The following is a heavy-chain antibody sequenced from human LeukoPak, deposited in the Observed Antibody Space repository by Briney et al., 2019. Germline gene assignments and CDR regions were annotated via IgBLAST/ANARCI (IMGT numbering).Heavy chain of an antibody. CDR2: IYPSDSDT. J-gene: IGHJ4*02. CDR1: GYSFTSYW. Sequence: GESLQTSCKASGYSFTSYWIGWVRQMPGKGLEWMGIIYPSDSDTRYSPSFQGQVTISADKSITTAYLQWSSLKASDTAMYYCARQGSGYLNYWGQRTLGTVSS. CDR3: ARQGSGYLNY. D-gene: IGHD2-15*01. V-gene: IGHV5-51*01.